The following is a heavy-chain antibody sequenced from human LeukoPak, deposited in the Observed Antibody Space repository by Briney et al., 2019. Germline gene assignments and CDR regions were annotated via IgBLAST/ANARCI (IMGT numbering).Heavy chain of an antibody. Sequence: ASVKVSCKAAGYTFSTYYMNWVRRAAGQGLGGMGIINPNSGSTSYAQKIQGRVTMTRDTSTSPVYIELTSPRSEDTAVYYCARESGVMAFDYWGQGTLVTVSS. CDR3: ARESGVMAFDY. D-gene: IGHD3-16*01. J-gene: IGHJ4*02. V-gene: IGHV1-46*01. CDR2: INPNSGST. CDR1: GYTFSTYY.